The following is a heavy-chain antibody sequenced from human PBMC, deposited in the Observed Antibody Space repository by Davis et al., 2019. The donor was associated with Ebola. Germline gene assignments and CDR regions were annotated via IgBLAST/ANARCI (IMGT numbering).Heavy chain of an antibody. CDR1: GGTFSSYA. Sequence: SVKVSCKASGGTFSSYAISWVRQAPGQGLEWMGGIIPIFGTANYAQKFQGRVTITADKSTSTAYMELSSLRSEDTAVYYCARRDDYGDFYYYYYGMDVWGQGTTVTVSS. J-gene: IGHJ6*02. D-gene: IGHD4-17*01. CDR2: IIPIFGTA. V-gene: IGHV1-69*06. CDR3: ARRDDYGDFYYYYYGMDV.